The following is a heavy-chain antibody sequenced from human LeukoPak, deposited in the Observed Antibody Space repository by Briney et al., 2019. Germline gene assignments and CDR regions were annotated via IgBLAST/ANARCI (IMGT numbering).Heavy chain of an antibody. CDR3: ARESAVAGLYYFDY. CDR1: GFTFSSYA. V-gene: IGHV3-53*01. D-gene: IGHD6-19*01. Sequence: PGGSLRLSCAASGFTFSSYAMSWVRLAPGKGLEWVSVIYSGGSTYYADSVKGRFTISRDNSKNTLYLQMNSLRAEDTAVYHCARESAVAGLYYFDYWGQGTLVTVSS. J-gene: IGHJ4*02. CDR2: IYSGGST.